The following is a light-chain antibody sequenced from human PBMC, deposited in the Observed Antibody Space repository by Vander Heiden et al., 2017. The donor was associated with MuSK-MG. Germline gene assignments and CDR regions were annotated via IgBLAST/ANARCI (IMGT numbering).Light chain of an antibody. J-gene: IGLJ2*01. V-gene: IGLV1-47*01. Sequence: QSALTQPPSASGTPGQRISISCSGSTSNIGINDINWFQQLPGAAPRLRIVMKGQRPSGVPERFSASKSGTSDYPATSGLRTEDEADEDGSAWDDSLNGHGIFGGGTKLTVL. CDR1: TSNIGIND. CDR2: MKG. CDR3: SAWDDSLNGHGI.